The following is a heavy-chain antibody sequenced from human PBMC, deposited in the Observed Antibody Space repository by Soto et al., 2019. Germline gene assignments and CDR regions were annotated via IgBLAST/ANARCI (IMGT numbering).Heavy chain of an antibody. CDR1: GGTFSSYA. J-gene: IGHJ4*02. D-gene: IGHD6-13*01. CDR3: ARGAQDSSSWYRLGGGLGY. CDR2: IIPIFGTA. V-gene: IGHV1-69*01. Sequence: QVQLVQSGAEVKKPGSSVKVSCKASGGTFSSYAISWVRQAPGQGPEWMGGIIPIFGTANYAQKFQGRVKITADESTSTDYMELRSLRSEDTGVYYCARGAQDSSSWYRLGGGLGYWGQGTLVTVSS.